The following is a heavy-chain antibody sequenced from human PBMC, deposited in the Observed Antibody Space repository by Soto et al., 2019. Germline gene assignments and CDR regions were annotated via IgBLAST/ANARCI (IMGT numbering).Heavy chain of an antibody. CDR1: GGSFTSNNW. V-gene: IGHV4-4*02. CDR3: ASRDPGTSVDY. Sequence: QVQLQESGPGLVKPSGTLSLTCAVSGGSFTSNNWWTWVRQPPGQGLEWIGEIYRTGSTNYNPSLKRRVTISLDTSDNQFSLKVTSLTAADTAVYYCASRDPGTSVDYWGQGTLVTVSS. D-gene: IGHD1-7*01. J-gene: IGHJ4*02. CDR2: IYRTGST.